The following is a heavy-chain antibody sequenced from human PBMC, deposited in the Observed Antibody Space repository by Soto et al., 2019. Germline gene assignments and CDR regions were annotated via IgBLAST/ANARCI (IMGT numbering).Heavy chain of an antibody. V-gene: IGHV1-69*01. CDR1: GGTFSSYA. CDR2: IIPVSGAA. Sequence: QVPLVQSGAEVKKPGSSVKVSCKASGGTFSSYAFSWVRQAPGQGLEWMGVIIPVSGAAHYAQKFQGRVTITADESTSTAYMELSSLSSQDTAVYYCATALGCRSTSCTLDYWGQGNRVIVSP. CDR3: ATALGCRSTSCTLDY. J-gene: IGHJ4*02. D-gene: IGHD2-2*01.